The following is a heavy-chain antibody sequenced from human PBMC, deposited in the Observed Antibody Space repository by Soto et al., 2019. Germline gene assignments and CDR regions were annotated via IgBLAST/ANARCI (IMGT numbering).Heavy chain of an antibody. J-gene: IGHJ4*02. CDR2: ISAHNGNT. V-gene: IGHV1-18*01. Sequence: QVHLVQSGAEMKKPGASVKVSCKGSGYAFTTYGITWVRQAPGQGLEWMGWISAHNGNTNYAQKLQGRVTVTRDTSTSTAYMELRSLRSDDTAVYYCATGRYGDYWGQGALVTVSS. D-gene: IGHD1-1*01. CDR1: GYAFTTYG. CDR3: ATGRYGDY.